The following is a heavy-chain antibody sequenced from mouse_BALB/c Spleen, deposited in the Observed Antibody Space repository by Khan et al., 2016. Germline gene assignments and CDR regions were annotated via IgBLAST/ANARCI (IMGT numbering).Heavy chain of an antibody. Sequence: EVKLLESGGGLVQPGGSLKLSCAASGFDFSRYWMSWVRQAPGKGLEWIGEINPDSSTINYTPSLKDKFIISRDNARNTLYLQMSKVRSEDTALYYGRRRPFGTHGSWFAYWGQGTLVTVSA. CDR3: RRRPFGTHGSWFAY. D-gene: IGHD1-1*02. V-gene: IGHV4-1*02. CDR1: GFDFSRYW. J-gene: IGHJ3*01. CDR2: INPDSSTI.